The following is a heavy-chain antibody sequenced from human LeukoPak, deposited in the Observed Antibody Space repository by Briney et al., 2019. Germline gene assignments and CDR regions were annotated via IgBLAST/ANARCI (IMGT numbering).Heavy chain of an antibody. D-gene: IGHD5-12*01. CDR3: ARASGYGWFDY. Sequence: SGGSLRLSCAASGFTFSSYWMSWVRQAPGKGLEWVANIKQDGSEKYYVDSVKGRFTISRDNAKNSLYLQMNSLRTEDTAVYYCARASGYGWFDYWGQGTLVTVSS. CDR1: GFTFSSYW. V-gene: IGHV3-7*04. CDR2: IKQDGSEK. J-gene: IGHJ4*02.